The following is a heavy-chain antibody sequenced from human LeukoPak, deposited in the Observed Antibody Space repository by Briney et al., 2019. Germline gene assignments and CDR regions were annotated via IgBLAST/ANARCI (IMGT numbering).Heavy chain of an antibody. V-gene: IGHV1-18*01. CDR1: GYTFTSYG. J-gene: IGHJ1*01. Sequence: ASVKVSCKASGYTFTSYGISWVRQAPGQGLEWMGWISAYNGNTNYAQKLQGRVTMTTDTSTSTAYMELSSLRSEDTAVYYCARAPFYYYDSRGYSAEYFQHWGQGTLVTVSS. CDR2: ISAYNGNT. D-gene: IGHD3-22*01. CDR3: ARAPFYYYDSRGYSAEYFQH.